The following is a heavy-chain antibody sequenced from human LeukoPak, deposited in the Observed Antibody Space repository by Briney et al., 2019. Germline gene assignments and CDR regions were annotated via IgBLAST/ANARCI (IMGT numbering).Heavy chain of an antibody. CDR1: GYTFTSYG. CDR3: ASGVAVAGYYYYYMDV. J-gene: IGHJ6*03. Sequence: ASVEVSCKASGYTFTSYGISWVRQAPGQGLEWMGWISAYNGNTNYAQKLQGRVTMTTDTSTSTAYMELRSLRSDDTAVYYCASGVAVAGYYYYYMDVWGKGTTVTVSS. CDR2: ISAYNGNT. V-gene: IGHV1-18*01. D-gene: IGHD6-19*01.